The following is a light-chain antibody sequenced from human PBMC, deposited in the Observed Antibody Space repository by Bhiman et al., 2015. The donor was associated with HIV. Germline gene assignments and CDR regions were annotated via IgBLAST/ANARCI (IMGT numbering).Light chain of an antibody. V-gene: IGLV2-23*02. CDR2: EVS. J-gene: IGLJ2*01. CDR3: CSYAGSSTYVV. Sequence: QSALTQPPSASGSPGQSVTISCTGTSSDVGGYNYVSWYQRHPGKAPKLIIYEVSKRPSGVSNRFSGSKSGNTASLTISGLQTEDEADYYCCSYAGSSTYVVFGGGTKLTVL. CDR1: SSDVGGYNY.